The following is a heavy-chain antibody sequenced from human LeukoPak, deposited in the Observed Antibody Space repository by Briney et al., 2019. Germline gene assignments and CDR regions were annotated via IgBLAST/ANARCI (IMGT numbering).Heavy chain of an antibody. J-gene: IGHJ4*02. V-gene: IGHV3-73*01. CDR2: IRSKANSYAT. D-gene: IGHD3-9*01. CDR1: GFTFSGSA. Sequence: GGSLKLSCAASGFTFSGSAMHWVRQASGKGLEWVGRIRSKANSYATAYAASVKGRFTISRDDSKNTAYLQMNSPKTEDTAVYYCTRHRRDILTGYTFDYWGQGTLVTVSS. CDR3: TRHRRDILTGYTFDY.